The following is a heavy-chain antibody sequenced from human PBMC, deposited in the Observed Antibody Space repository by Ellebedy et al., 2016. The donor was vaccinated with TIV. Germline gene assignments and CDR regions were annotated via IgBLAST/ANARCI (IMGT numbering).Heavy chain of an antibody. Sequence: GSLRLSCTVSGDSINTSTYYWGWIRQPPGKGLEWIGTIYSTGNTYYNPSLKSRLSISVATSKIQFSLRLSSVTAADTAVYYCARNLVIFTFDKWYFDLWGRGTLVTVSS. CDR1: GDSINTSTYY. CDR3: ARNLVIFTFDKWYFDL. J-gene: IGHJ2*01. D-gene: IGHD3/OR15-3a*01. V-gene: IGHV4-39*01. CDR2: IYSTGNT.